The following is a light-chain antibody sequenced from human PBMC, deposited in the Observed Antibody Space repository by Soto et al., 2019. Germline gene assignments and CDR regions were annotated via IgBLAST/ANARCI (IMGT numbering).Light chain of an antibody. Sequence: QAVVTQEPSLTVSPGGTVTLTCASNTGEVTSGYYPNWFQQKPGQAPRALIYSANNKHSWTPARFSGSLLGGKAALTLSGAQSEDEAEYYCLLYYGGAWFFGGGTKVTVL. CDR3: LLYYGGAWF. V-gene: IGLV7-43*01. CDR1: TGEVTSGYY. J-gene: IGLJ2*01. CDR2: SAN.